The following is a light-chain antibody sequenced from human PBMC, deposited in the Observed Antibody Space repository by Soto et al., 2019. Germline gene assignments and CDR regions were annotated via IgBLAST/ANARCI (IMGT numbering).Light chain of an antibody. CDR3: AAWDDNLSGV. V-gene: IGLV1-44*01. CDR2: SNN. J-gene: IGLJ3*02. Sequence: QPVLSQPPSASGTPGQTVTISCSGSSSNIGSHAVNWYQQVPGRAPKFLISSNNLRPSGVPDRFSVSKSGTSASLAISGLQSDDEADYYCAAWDDNLSGVFGGGTKLTVL. CDR1: SSNIGSHA.